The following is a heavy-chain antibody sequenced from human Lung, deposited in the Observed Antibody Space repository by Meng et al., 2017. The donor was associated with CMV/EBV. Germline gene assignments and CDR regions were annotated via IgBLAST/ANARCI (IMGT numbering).Heavy chain of an antibody. J-gene: IGHJ5*02. D-gene: IGHD3-10*01. CDR1: GGSISSGGYY. V-gene: IGHV4-31*03. CDR3: ARASYGSGSPLGESWFDP. CDR2: IHSSGST. Sequence: QGQLQESGPGLVNPSQTLSLPCTVSGGSISSGGYYWSWIRQHPGKGLEWIGYIHSSGSTYYNPSLRSRLTISVDTSKNQFSLKLSSVTAADTAVYYCARASYGSGSPLGESWFDPWGQGTLVTVSS.